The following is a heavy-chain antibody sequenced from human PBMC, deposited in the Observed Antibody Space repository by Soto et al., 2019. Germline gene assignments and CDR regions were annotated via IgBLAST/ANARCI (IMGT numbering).Heavy chain of an antibody. V-gene: IGHV1-24*01. J-gene: IGHJ5*02. CDR1: GYTLTELS. CDR2: FDPEDGET. D-gene: IGHD3-22*01. Sequence: ASVKVSCKVSGYTLTELSMHWVRQAPGKGLEWMGGFDPEDGETIYAQKFQGRVTMTEDTSTDTAYMELSSLRSEDTAVYYCATDRGSYDNSGYYNCFDPWGQGTLVTVSS. CDR3: ATDRGSYDNSGYYNCFDP.